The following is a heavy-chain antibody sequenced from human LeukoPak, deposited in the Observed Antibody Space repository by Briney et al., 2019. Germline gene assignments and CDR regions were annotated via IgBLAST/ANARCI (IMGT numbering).Heavy chain of an antibody. D-gene: IGHD3-10*01. CDR3: ARDTITMVRGVVYYYGMDV. V-gene: IGHV3-11*06. CDR1: GFTFSDYY. J-gene: IGHJ6*02. CDR2: ISSSSYT. Sequence: PGGSLRLSCAASGFTFSDYYMSWIRQAPGKGLEWVSYISSSSYTNYADSVKGRFTISRDNAKNSLYLQMNSLRAEDTAVYYCARDTITMVRGVVYYYGMDVWGQGTTVTVSS.